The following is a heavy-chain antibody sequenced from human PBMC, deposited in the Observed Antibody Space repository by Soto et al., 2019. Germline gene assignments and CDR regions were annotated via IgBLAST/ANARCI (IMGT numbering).Heavy chain of an antibody. J-gene: IGHJ5*02. D-gene: IGHD1-7*01. CDR1: GVSLSSYY. CDR2: IYYSGST. CDR3: ARTESGTFDP. Sequence: SETMSLTCTVSGVSLSSYYWSWIRQPPGKGLEWIGYIYYSGSTNYNPSLKSRVTISVDTSKNQFSLKLSSVTAADTAVYYCARTESGTFDPWGQGTLVTVSS. V-gene: IGHV4-59*12.